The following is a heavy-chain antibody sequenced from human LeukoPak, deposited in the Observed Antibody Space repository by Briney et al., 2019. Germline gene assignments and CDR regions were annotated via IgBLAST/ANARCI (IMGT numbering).Heavy chain of an antibody. CDR2: IYSGGST. Sequence: PGGSLRLSCAASGFTVSSNYMSWVRQAPGKGLEWVSVIYSGGSTYYADSVKGRFTISRDNSNNTLYLQMSSLRAEDTAVYYCAKGALLHAFDIWGQGTMVTVSS. CDR1: GFTVSSNY. V-gene: IGHV3-53*01. D-gene: IGHD2-15*01. J-gene: IGHJ3*02. CDR3: AKGALLHAFDI.